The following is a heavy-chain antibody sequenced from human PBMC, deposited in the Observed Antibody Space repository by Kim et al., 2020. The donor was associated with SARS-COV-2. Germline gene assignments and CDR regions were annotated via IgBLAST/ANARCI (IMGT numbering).Heavy chain of an antibody. Sequence: GESLKISCKGSGYSFTSYWIGWVRQMPGKGLEWMGIIYPGDSDTRYSPSFQGQVTISADKSISTAYLQWSSLKASDTAMYYCARSPPYYVILTGYYRYKWFATWGQRALVTVSS. CDR2: IYPGDSDT. CDR1: GYSFTSYW. CDR3: ARSPPYYVILTGYYRYKWFAT. J-gene: IGHJ5*02. V-gene: IGHV5-51*01. D-gene: IGHD3-9*01.